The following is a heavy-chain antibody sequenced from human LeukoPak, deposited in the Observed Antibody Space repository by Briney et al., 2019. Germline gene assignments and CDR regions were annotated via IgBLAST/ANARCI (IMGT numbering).Heavy chain of an antibody. CDR2: IIPILGIA. V-gene: IGHV1-69*02. CDR3: ASSNYGNYYYYYMDV. D-gene: IGHD4-17*01. CDR1: GGTFSSYT. Sequence: SVKVSCKASGGTFSSYTISWVRQAPGQGLEWVGRIIPILGIANYAQKFQGRVTITADKSTSTAYMELSSLRSEDTAVYYCASSNYGNYYYYYMDVWGKGTTVAVSS. J-gene: IGHJ6*03.